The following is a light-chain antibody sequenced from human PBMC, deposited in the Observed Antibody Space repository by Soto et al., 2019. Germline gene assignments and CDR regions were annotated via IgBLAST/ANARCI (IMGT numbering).Light chain of an antibody. CDR3: SSFRSSSALYV. J-gene: IGLJ1*01. CDR1: TSDFGRYNS. CDR2: EVT. V-gene: IGLV2-14*01. Sequence: QSALTQPASVSGSPGQSITISCTGTTSDFGRYNSVSWYQQHPGKAPKLIIYEVTNRPSGVTHRFSGSKSGNTASLTISGLQADDEADYYCSSFRSSSALYVFGTGTKLTVL.